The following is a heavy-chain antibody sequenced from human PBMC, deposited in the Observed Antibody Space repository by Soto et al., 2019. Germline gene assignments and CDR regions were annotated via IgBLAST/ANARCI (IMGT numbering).Heavy chain of an antibody. Sequence: GGSLRLSCAASGFTFSSYAMSWVRQAPGKGLEWVSVISGSGGTTDYAAPVKGRFTISRDDSKNTLYLQMNSLKTEDTAVYYCTTDPSTMVRGVMPALDFDYWGQGTLVTVSS. D-gene: IGHD3-10*01. J-gene: IGHJ4*02. CDR1: GFTFSSYA. V-gene: IGHV3-23*01. CDR2: ISGSGGTT. CDR3: TTDPSTMVRGVMPALDFDY.